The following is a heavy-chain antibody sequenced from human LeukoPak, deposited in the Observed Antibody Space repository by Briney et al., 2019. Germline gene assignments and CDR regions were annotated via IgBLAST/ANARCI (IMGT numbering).Heavy chain of an antibody. J-gene: IGHJ3*02. D-gene: IGHD6-13*01. CDR3: AKETSSRPDAFDI. V-gene: IGHV3-23*01. CDR1: GITFSSYA. Sequence: GGSLRLSCGASGITFSSYAMSWVRQAPGKGLEWVSKITGSGDTTYFADSVQGRFTISRDNSKNTLYLQMNSLRAEDTAVYYCAKETSSRPDAFDIWGQGTMVTVSS. CDR2: ITGSGDTT.